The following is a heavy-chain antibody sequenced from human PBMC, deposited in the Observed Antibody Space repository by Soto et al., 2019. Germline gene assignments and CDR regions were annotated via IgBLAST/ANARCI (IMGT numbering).Heavy chain of an antibody. CDR1: GFTFSNAW. D-gene: IGHD3-10*01. J-gene: IGHJ6*02. V-gene: IGHV3-15*07. CDR3: TTDPGYYYGSGSYYNGNHYYYGMDV. Sequence: GGSLRLSCAASGFTFSNAWMNWVRQAPGKGLEWVGRIKSKTDGGTTDYAAPVKGRFTISRDDSKNTLYLQMNSLKTEDTAVYYCTTDPGYYYGSGSYYNGNHYYYGMDVWGQGTTVTVSS. CDR2: IKSKTDGGTT.